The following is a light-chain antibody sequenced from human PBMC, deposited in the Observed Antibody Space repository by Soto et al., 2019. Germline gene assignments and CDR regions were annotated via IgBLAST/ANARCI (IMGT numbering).Light chain of an antibody. J-gene: IGKJ2*01. CDR2: KAS. V-gene: IGKV1-5*03. CDR1: QNVSNW. Sequence: DVAMTQSPSTLPTSIGDRVTIKCRASQNVSNWLAWYQQKPGKAPKLLIYKASRLESGVPSRFSASGSGTDFTLTINSLQSDDFATYFCQQYSKESTFGQGTKLEIK. CDR3: QQYSKEST.